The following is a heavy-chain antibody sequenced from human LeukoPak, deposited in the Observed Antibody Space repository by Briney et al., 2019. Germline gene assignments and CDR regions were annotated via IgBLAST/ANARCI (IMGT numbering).Heavy chain of an antibody. D-gene: IGHD2-21*01. J-gene: IGHJ4*02. CDR2: LYSYGTT. CDR1: GLSVSSNF. V-gene: IGHV3-53*01. CDR3: ARELGEALHYFDY. Sequence: GGSLRLSCAPSGLSVSSNFMSWVRQVPGKGLEWVATLYSYGTTYYADSVRGRFTISRDNSKNTLYLQMNSLRAEDTALYYCARELGEALHYFDYWGQGSLVTVSS.